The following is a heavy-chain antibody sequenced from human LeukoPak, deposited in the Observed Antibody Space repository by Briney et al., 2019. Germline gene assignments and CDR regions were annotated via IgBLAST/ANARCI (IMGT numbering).Heavy chain of an antibody. J-gene: IGHJ4*02. D-gene: IGHD3-16*01. CDR3: ARDFSYVLNY. CDR1: GFTFSSYW. V-gene: IGHV3-74*01. Sequence: GGSLRLSCAASGFTFSSYWMHWVRQAPGKGLVWVSRINGDGSSTSYADSVKGRFTISRDNAKNTLYLQMNSLRAEDTAVYYCARDFSYVLNYWGQGTLVTVSS. CDR2: INGDGSST.